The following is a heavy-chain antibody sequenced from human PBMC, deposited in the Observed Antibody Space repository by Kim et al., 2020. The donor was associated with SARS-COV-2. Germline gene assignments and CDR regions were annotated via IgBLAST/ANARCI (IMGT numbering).Heavy chain of an antibody. J-gene: IGHJ3*02. CDR3: SYQLLFFGNDAFDI. D-gene: IGHD2-2*01. V-gene: IGHV3-49*03. CDR2: IRSKAYGGTT. Sequence: GGSLRLSCTASGFTFGDYAMSWFRQAPGKGLEWVGFIRSKAYGGTTEYAASVKGRFTISRDDSKSIAYLQMNSLKTEDTAVYYCSYQLLFFGNDAFDIWGQGTMVTVSS. CDR1: GFTFGDYA.